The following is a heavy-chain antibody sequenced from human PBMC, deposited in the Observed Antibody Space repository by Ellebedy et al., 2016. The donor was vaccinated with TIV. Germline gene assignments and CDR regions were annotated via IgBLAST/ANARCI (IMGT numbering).Heavy chain of an antibody. D-gene: IGHD5-24*01. Sequence: GGSLRLXXAASGFIFSAYSMNWVRQTPGKGLEWVSSVTGSSDYIYYADSVKGRFIITRDNSKNTVYLQMNSLRAEDTALYYCARDSFAGWYFDYWGQGTLVTVSS. CDR1: GFIFSAYS. CDR2: VTGSSDYI. V-gene: IGHV3-21*01. CDR3: ARDSFAGWYFDY. J-gene: IGHJ4*02.